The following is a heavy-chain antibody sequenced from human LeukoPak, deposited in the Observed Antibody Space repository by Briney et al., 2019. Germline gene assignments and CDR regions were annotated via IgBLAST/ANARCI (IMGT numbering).Heavy chain of an antibody. CDR2: IMSDGITI. J-gene: IGHJ4*02. Sequence: GGSLRLSCAASGFTFSNYMMHWVRQAPGKALVWVSRIMSDGITITYADSVRGRFTISRDNAKNTLYLQMNSLRAEDTAVYYCLRDLNWSLDQWGQGTLVTVSS. CDR1: GFTFSNYM. CDR3: LRDLNWSLDQ. D-gene: IGHD1-20*01. V-gene: IGHV3-74*01.